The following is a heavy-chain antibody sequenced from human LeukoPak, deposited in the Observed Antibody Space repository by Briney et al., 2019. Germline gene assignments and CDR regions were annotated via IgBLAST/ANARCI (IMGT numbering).Heavy chain of an antibody. CDR3: ARSDYGGNRFDY. V-gene: IGHV4-38-2*02. D-gene: IGHD4-23*01. CDR2: INHSGST. CDR1: GYSISSGYY. Sequence: SETLSLTCSVSGYSISSGYYWGWIRQPPGKGLEWIGEINHSGSTNYNPSLKSRVTISVDTSKNQFSLKLSSVTAADTAVYYCARSDYGGNRFDYWGQGTLVTVSS. J-gene: IGHJ4*02.